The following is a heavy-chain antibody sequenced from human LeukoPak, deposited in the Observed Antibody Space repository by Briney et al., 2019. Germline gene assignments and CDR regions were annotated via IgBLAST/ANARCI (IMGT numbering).Heavy chain of an antibody. CDR2: ISSSSSYI. CDR1: GFTFSSYS. J-gene: IGHJ4*02. D-gene: IGHD5-18*01. CDR3: ASAIQLRKGDY. Sequence: GALRLSCAASGFTFSSYSMNWVRQAPGKGLEWVSSISSSSSYIYYADSVKGRFTISRDNAKNSLYLQMNSLRAEDTAVYYCASAIQLRKGDYWGQGTLVTVSS. V-gene: IGHV3-21*01.